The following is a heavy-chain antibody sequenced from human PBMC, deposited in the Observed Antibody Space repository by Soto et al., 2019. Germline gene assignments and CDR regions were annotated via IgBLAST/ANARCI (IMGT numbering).Heavy chain of an antibody. CDR1: GFTFDDYA. J-gene: IGHJ3*02. CDR3: AKDLRRAGYSYGSDAFDI. V-gene: IGHV3-9*01. Sequence: EVQLVESGGGLVQPGRSLRLSCAASGFTFDDYAMHWVRQAPGKGLEWVSGISWNSGSIGYADSVKGRFTISRDNAKNSLYLQMISLRAEDTALYYCAKDLRRAGYSYGSDAFDIWGQGTMVTVSS. CDR2: ISWNSGSI. D-gene: IGHD5-18*01.